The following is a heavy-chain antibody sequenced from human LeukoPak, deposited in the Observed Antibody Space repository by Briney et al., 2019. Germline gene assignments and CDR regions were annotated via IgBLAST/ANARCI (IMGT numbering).Heavy chain of an antibody. J-gene: IGHJ1*01. CDR3: ALSLGILEWFLLESEYFQH. D-gene: IGHD3-3*01. CDR2: IIPIFGTA. CDR1: GGTFSSYA. V-gene: IGHV1-69*06. Sequence: SVKVSCKASGGTFSSYAISWVRQAPGQGLEWMGRIIPIFGTANYAQKFQGRVTITADKSTSTAYMELSSLRSEDTAVYYCALSLGILEWFLLESEYFQHWGQGTLVTVSS.